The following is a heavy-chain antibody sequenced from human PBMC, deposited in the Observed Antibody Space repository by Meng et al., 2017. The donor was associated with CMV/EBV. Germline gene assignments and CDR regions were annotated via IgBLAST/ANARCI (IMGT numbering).Heavy chain of an antibody. CDR1: GGSISSSNW. Sequence: AVAGGSISSSNWWSWVRQPPGKGLEWIGEIYHSGSTNYNPSLKSRVTISVDKPKNQFSLKLSSVTAADTAVYYCARTGTNLAYYFDYWGQGTLVTVSS. D-gene: IGHD1-1*01. J-gene: IGHJ4*02. CDR3: ARTGTNLAYYFDY. CDR2: IYHSGST. V-gene: IGHV4-4*02.